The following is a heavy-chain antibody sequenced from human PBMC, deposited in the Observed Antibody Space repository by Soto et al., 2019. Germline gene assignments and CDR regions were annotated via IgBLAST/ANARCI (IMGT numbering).Heavy chain of an antibody. Sequence: QVQLVQSGAEVKKPGASVKVSCKTSGYTFSNYDINWVRQAPGQGLEWMGCISVYNEDKNYAQKFQGRVTMTTDTSTNTAYMDLRNLRSDDTAVYYCARAFDYGDEREIDFWGQGTLVTVSS. CDR1: GYTFSNYD. J-gene: IGHJ4*02. D-gene: IGHD4-17*01. CDR3: ARAFDYGDEREIDF. V-gene: IGHV1-18*01. CDR2: ISVYNEDK.